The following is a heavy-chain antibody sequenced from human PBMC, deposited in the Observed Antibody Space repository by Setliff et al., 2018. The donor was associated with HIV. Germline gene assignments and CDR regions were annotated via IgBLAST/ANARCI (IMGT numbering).Heavy chain of an antibody. CDR2: IHLSDT. CDR1: GGSMRSNIYY. D-gene: IGHD6-19*01. V-gene: IGHV4-39*01. J-gene: IGHJ4*02. CDR3: ARSSMAGFDY. Sequence: SETLSLTCSVSGGSMRSNIYYWGWIRLSPTKGLEWIGSIHLSDTYYNPSLKSRVTISVDTSKDQFSLKLTSLTAAGTAVYYCARSSMAGFDYWGQGKLVTVSS.